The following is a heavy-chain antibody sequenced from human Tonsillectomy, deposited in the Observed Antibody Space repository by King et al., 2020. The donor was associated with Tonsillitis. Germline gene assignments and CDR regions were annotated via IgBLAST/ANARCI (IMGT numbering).Heavy chain of an antibody. Sequence: QLVQSGAEVKKPGASVKVSCKASGYTFTSYAMHWVRQAPGQRLEWMGWINAGNGNTKYSQKFQGRVTITRDTAAGTAYMELSSLRSEDTAVYYCARAITVRPYYDYYGMDVWGQGTSVTVSS. J-gene: IGHJ6*02. CDR1: GYTFTSYA. V-gene: IGHV1-3*01. CDR2: INAGNGNT. D-gene: IGHD3-22*01. CDR3: ARAITVRPYYDYYGMDV.